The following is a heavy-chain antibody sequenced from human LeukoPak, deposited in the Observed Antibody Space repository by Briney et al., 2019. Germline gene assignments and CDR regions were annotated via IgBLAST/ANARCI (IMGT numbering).Heavy chain of an antibody. CDR3: ARRYCSGSSCLVDY. CDR1: GFTFSTHE. V-gene: IGHV3-48*03. Sequence: PGGSLRLSCAASGFTFSTHEMNWVRQAAGKGLEWVSYISSSGSTIYYADSVKGRFTISRDNAKDSLYLQMNSLRADDTAVYYCARRYCSGSSCLVDYWGQGTLVTVSS. D-gene: IGHD2-15*01. J-gene: IGHJ4*02. CDR2: ISSSGSTI.